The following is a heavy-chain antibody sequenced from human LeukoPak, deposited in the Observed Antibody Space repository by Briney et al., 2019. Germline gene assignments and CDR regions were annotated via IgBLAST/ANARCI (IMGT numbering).Heavy chain of an antibody. D-gene: IGHD2-2*01. Sequence: PGGSLRLSCAASGFTFSNYGINWVRQAPGKGLEWVSAISGSGGSTFYADSVKGRFTISRDNSKNTLYLQMNSLRAEDTAVYYCAKDRADCSNTSCYAFFDYWGQGTLVTVSP. CDR3: AKDRADCSNTSCYAFFDY. CDR1: GFTFSNYG. CDR2: ISGSGGST. J-gene: IGHJ4*02. V-gene: IGHV3-23*01.